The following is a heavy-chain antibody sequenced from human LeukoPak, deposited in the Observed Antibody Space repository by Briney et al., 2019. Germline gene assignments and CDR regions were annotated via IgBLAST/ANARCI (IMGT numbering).Heavy chain of an antibody. J-gene: IGHJ4*02. D-gene: IGHD3-10*01. V-gene: IGHV3-74*01. CDR1: GFTFSTYW. Sequence: GGSLRLSCAASGFTFSTYWMYWVRQAPGKGLVCVSRITSDGSTATYADSVKGRFTISRDNAKNTLYLQMDSLSAEDTAVYYCARGPRGGTLDYWGQGTLVTVSS. CDR2: ITSDGSTA. CDR3: ARGPRGGTLDY.